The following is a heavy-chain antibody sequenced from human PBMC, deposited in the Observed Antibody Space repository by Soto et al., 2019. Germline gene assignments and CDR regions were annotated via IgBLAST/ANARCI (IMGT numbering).Heavy chain of an antibody. CDR3: ARDRVTYYDFWSGYLKDAFDI. V-gene: IGHV1-2*04. D-gene: IGHD3-3*01. J-gene: IGHJ3*02. Sequence: ASVKVSCKASGYTFTGYYKHWVRQAPGQGLEWMGWINPNSGGTNYAQKFQGWVTMTRDTSISTAYMELSRLRSDDTAVYYCARDRVTYYDFWSGYLKDAFDIWGQGSMVTVSS. CDR2: INPNSGGT. CDR1: GYTFTGYY.